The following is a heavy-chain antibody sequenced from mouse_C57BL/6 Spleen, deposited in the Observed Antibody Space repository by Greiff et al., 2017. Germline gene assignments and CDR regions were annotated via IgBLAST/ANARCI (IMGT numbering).Heavy chain of an antibody. CDR3: AKLLRTGWYFDV. J-gene: IGHJ1*03. V-gene: IGHV1-50*01. Sequence: QVQLQSGAELVKPGASVKLSCKASGYTFTSYWMQWVKQRPGQGLEWIGEIDPSDSYTNYNQKFKGKATLTVDTSSSTAYMQLSSLTSEDSAVYYCAKLLRTGWYFDVWGTGTTVTVSS. CDR2: IDPSDSYT. D-gene: IGHD1-1*01. CDR1: GYTFTSYW.